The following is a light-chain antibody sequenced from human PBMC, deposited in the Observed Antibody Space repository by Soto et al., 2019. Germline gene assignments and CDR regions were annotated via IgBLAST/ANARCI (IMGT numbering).Light chain of an antibody. V-gene: IGKV3-15*01. CDR2: GAS. J-gene: IGKJ1*01. CDR3: QQYNNWQGT. CDR1: QSVSSN. Sequence: EIVMTQSPATLYVSPGERATLSCRASQSVSSNLAWYQQKPGQAPRLLIYGASTRATCIPARFSGSGSGTEFTLTISILQSEDLAVYYCQQYNNWQGTFGQGTKVEIK.